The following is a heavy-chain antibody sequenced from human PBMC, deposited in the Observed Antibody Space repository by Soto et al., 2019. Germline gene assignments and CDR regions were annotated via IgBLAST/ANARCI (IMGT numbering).Heavy chain of an antibody. CDR1: GYTFTSYG. D-gene: IGHD2-15*01. J-gene: IGHJ5*02. CDR3: ARDLGLGYCSGGSCYSAAWFDP. CDR2: ISAYNDNT. V-gene: IGHV1-18*01. Sequence: GASVKVSCKASGYTFTSYGISWVRQAPGQGLERMGWISAYNDNTNYAQKLQGRVTMTTDTSTSTAYMELRSLRSDDTAVYYCARDLGLGYCSGGSCYSAAWFDPWGQGTLVTVSS.